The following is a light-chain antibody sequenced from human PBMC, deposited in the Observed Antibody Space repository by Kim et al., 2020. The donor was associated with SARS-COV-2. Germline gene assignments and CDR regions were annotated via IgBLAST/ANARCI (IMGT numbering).Light chain of an antibody. J-gene: IGLJ1*01. CDR1: SSDVGVYDY. CDR3: CSYTTYSTFV. CDR2: DVT. Sequence: QSALTQPASVSGSPGQSITISCTGTSSDVGVYDYVSWYQHHPGKAPKLIIYDVTKRPSGVSIRFSGSKSGNTASLTISRLQADDDSDYYCCSYTTYSTFVFGTGTKVTDL. V-gene: IGLV2-14*03.